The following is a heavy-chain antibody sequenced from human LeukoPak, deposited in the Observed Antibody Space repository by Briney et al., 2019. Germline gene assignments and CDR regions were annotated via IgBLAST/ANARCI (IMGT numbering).Heavy chain of an antibody. Sequence: PSETLSLTCTVSGYSISNGYYWGWMRQPPGKGLEWIGSIYHSGRTHYNPSLKSRVTISLDTSKNQFSLKLSSVTAADTAVYYCARGYCTDAVCSLGPTQAWGQGTLVTVSS. CDR1: GYSISNGYY. D-gene: IGHD2-8*01. J-gene: IGHJ4*02. CDR2: IYHSGRT. V-gene: IGHV4-38-2*02. CDR3: ARGYCTDAVCSLGPTQA.